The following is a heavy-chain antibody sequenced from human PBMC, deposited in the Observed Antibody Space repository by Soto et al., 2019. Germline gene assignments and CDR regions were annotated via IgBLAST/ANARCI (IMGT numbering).Heavy chain of an antibody. CDR1: GGSISSGGYS. CDR2: IYHSGST. CDR3: ARVPLP. J-gene: IGHJ5*02. V-gene: IGHV4-30-2*01. Sequence: QLQLQESGSGLVKPSQTLSLTCAVSGGSISSGGYSWSWIRQPPGKGLEWIGYIYHSGSTYYNPFLXSXGTISVDRSKHQFSLELRSVTAADTAVYYCARVPLPWGQGTLVTVSS.